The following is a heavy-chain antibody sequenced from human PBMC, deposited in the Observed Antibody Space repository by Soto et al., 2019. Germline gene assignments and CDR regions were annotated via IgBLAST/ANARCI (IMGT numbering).Heavy chain of an antibody. V-gene: IGHV3-30*03. CDR2: ISYDGSNK. Sequence: GGSLRLSCAASGFTFSSYGMHWVRQAPGKGLEWVAVISYDGSNKYYADSVKGRFTISRDNSKNTLYLQMNSLRAEDTAVYYCARDPIRGDYYYYYYYGMDVWGQGTTVTVSS. J-gene: IGHJ6*02. CDR1: GFTFSSYG. CDR3: ARDPIRGDYYYYYYYGMDV. D-gene: IGHD4-17*01.